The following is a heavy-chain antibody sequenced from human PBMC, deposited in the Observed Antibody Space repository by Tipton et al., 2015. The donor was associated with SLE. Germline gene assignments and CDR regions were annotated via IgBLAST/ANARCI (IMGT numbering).Heavy chain of an antibody. D-gene: IGHD2-2*01. Sequence: QVQLVQSGAEVKKPGASVKVSCKASGYTYTSYSMHWVRQAPGQGLEWMGIINPSGGSTSYAQKFQGRVTMTRDTSTSTVYMELSSLRSEDTAVYYCARDENVAVPAANAFDIWGQGTMVTVSS. CDR2: INPSGGST. V-gene: IGHV1-46*01. CDR1: GYTYTSYS. J-gene: IGHJ3*02. CDR3: ARDENVAVPAANAFDI.